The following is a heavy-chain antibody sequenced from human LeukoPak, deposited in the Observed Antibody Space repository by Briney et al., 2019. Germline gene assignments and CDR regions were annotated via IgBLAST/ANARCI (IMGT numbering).Heavy chain of an antibody. CDR3: ARAPRRPFREYYYGSGPHWFDP. CDR1: GGSSSGYY. CDR2: INHSGGT. D-gene: IGHD3-10*01. Sequence: PSETLSLTCAVYGGSSSGYYWSWIRQPPGKGLEWIGEINHSGGTNYNPSLKSRVTISVDTSKNQFSLKLSSVTAADTAVYYCARAPRRPFREYYYGSGPHWFDPWGQGTLVTVSS. J-gene: IGHJ5*02. V-gene: IGHV4-34*01.